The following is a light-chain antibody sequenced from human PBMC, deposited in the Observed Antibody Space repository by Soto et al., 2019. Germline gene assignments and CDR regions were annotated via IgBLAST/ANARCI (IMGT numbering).Light chain of an antibody. CDR3: QQYNTWLWK. CDR2: GAS. Sequence: EVVMTQSPATLSVSPGERVTLSCRASQSINAHLAWYQQKPGQAPRLLIHGASTRGTGIPARFSGSGYGTEFILLLSRVQSEDFAVYYCQQYNTWLWKFGQGTKVE. CDR1: QSINAH. J-gene: IGKJ1*01. V-gene: IGKV3-15*01.